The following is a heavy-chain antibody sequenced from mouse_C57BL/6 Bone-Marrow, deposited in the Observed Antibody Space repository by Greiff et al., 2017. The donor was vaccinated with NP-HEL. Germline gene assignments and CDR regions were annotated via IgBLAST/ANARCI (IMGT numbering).Heavy chain of an antibody. V-gene: IGHV1-55*01. CDR2: IYPGSGST. D-gene: IGHD1-1*01. CDR3: ASPLLTTVVAPYAMDY. Sequence: QVQLQQPGAELVKPGASVKMSCKASGYTFTSYWITWVKQRPGQGLEWIGDIYPGSGSTNYNEKFKSKATLTVDTSSSTAYMQLSSLTSEDSAVYYCASPLLTTVVAPYAMDYWGQGTSDTVSS. J-gene: IGHJ4*01. CDR1: GYTFTSYW.